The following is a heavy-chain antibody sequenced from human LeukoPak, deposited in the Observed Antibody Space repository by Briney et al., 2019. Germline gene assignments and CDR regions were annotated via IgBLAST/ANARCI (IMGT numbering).Heavy chain of an antibody. Sequence: SETLSLTCTVSGGSISSHYYWNWFRQPAGKGLEWIGRIYSFGNSYYNASLQSRVTMSVDTSKNQFSLKLRSVTAADTAVYYCARARNYYDNSGYYYEGDAFDIWGQGTMVTVSS. CDR2: IYSFGNS. D-gene: IGHD3-22*01. CDR1: GGSISSHYY. V-gene: IGHV4-4*07. J-gene: IGHJ3*02. CDR3: ARARNYYDNSGYYYEGDAFDI.